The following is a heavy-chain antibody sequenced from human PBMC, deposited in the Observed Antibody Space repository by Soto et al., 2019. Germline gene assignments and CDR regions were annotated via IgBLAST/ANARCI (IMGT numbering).Heavy chain of an antibody. Sequence: ASVKVSCKASGYTFTSYDINWVRQATGQGLEWMGWMNPNSGNTGYAQKFQGRVTMTRNTSISTAYMELSSLRSEDTAVYYCARSAYCSSTSCRFFDYWGQGTLVTVSS. D-gene: IGHD2-2*01. CDR2: MNPNSGNT. CDR1: GYTFTSYD. V-gene: IGHV1-8*01. J-gene: IGHJ4*02. CDR3: ARSAYCSSTSCRFFDY.